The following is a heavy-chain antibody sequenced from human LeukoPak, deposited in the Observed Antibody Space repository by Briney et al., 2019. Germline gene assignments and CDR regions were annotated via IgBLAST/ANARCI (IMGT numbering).Heavy chain of an antibody. CDR3: ARDRRYCGGGSCYFDYFFDY. CDR1: GFTFSNYA. V-gene: IGHV3-23*01. Sequence: GGSLRLSCAASGFTFSNYAMNWVRQAPGKGLEWVSGVSGNGGRTDYADSVKGRFTISRDNSKNTLYLQMNSLRAEDSALYFCARDRRYCGGGSCYFDYFFDYWGQGTLVTVSS. D-gene: IGHD2-15*01. J-gene: IGHJ4*02. CDR2: VSGNGGRT.